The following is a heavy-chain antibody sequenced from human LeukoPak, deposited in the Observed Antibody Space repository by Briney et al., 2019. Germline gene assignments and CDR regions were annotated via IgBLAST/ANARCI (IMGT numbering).Heavy chain of an antibody. V-gene: IGHV1-69*13. CDR1: GGTFSSYA. CDR3: ARVRHSGSSLVDY. D-gene: IGHD1-26*01. J-gene: IGHJ4*02. CDR2: IIPIFGTA. Sequence: SVKVSCKASGGTFSSYAISWVRQAPGQGLEWMGGIIPIFGTANYAQKFQGRVTITADESTSTAYMELSSLRSEDTAVYYCARVRHSGSSLVDYWGQGTLVTVSS.